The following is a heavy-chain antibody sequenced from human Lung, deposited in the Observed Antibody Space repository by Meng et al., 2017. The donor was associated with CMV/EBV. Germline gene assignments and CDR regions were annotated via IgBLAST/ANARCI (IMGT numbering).Heavy chain of an antibody. Sequence: SXTLSLXCAVYGGSFSGYYWSWIRQPPGKGLEWIGEINHSGSTNYNPSLKSRVTISVDTSKNQFSLKLSSVTAADTAVYYCARSKRNNYYGSGSYSKNYGMDVWXKGTXVTVSS. CDR1: GGSFSGYY. J-gene: IGHJ6*04. V-gene: IGHV4-34*01. CDR3: ARSKRNNYYGSGSYSKNYGMDV. D-gene: IGHD3-10*01. CDR2: INHSGST.